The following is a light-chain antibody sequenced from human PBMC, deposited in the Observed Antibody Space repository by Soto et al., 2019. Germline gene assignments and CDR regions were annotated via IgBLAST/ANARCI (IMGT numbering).Light chain of an antibody. J-gene: IGKJ5*01. CDR2: DAS. CDR1: QSVSSF. Sequence: EIVLTQSPATLSLSPGEGATLSCRASQSVSSFLAWYQQKTGQAPRLLIYDASNRATGIPARFSGSGSGTDFTLTISSLEPEDFAVYYCQQRSNWPTFGQGTRLEIK. CDR3: QQRSNWPT. V-gene: IGKV3-11*01.